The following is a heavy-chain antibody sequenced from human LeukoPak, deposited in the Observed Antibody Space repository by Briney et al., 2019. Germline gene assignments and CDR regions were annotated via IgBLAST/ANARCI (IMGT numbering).Heavy chain of an antibody. CDR3: ARCPWAVAGKWFDP. D-gene: IGHD6-19*01. CDR2: IYHSGSS. J-gene: IGHJ5*02. Sequence: SGTLSLTCAVSGGSISSSNWWSWFRQPPGKGLEWIGEIYHSGSSNYNPSLKSRVTISVDKSKSQFSLKLSFVTAADTAVYYCARCPWAVAGKWFDPWDQGTLVTVSS. CDR1: GGSISSSNW. V-gene: IGHV4-4*02.